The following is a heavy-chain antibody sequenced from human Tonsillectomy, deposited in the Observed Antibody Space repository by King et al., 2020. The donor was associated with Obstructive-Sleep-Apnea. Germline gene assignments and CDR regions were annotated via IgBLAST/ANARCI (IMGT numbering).Heavy chain of an antibody. D-gene: IGHD5-12*01. CDR3: AKVGYGSMTVCDN. V-gene: IGHV3-30*02. Sequence: VQLVESGGGVVQPGGSLRLSCAASGFIFSDYGMHWVRQAPGQGLEWGALIWYDGGNKYYADSVKGRFTISRDNSKNRLYLQMNSLRVEDTAVYYCAKVGYGSMTVCDNWGQGTLVTVSS. CDR2: IWYDGGNK. J-gene: IGHJ4*02. CDR1: GFIFSDYG.